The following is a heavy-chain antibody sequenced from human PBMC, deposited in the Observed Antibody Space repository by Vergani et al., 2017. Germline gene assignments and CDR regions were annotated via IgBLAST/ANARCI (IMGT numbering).Heavy chain of an antibody. J-gene: IGHJ6*03. CDR3: AKDRHYGDYALGYMDV. Sequence: ELQLVESGGGFIKPGGSLRLSCTASRFTFSNAWMGWVRQAPGKGLEWVGRIKSKTDGGTTDYAAPVKGRFTISRDNSKNTLYLQMNSLRAEDTAVYYCAKDRHYGDYALGYMDVWGKGTTVTVSS. V-gene: IGHV3-15*01. D-gene: IGHD4-17*01. CDR2: IKSKTDGGTT. CDR1: RFTFSNAW.